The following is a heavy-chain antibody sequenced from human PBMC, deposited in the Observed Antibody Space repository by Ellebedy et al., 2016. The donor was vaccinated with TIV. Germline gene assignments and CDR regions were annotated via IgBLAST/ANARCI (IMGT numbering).Heavy chain of an antibody. Sequence: MPSETLSLTCTVSGGSISSYYWSWIRQPPGKGLEWIGYIYYSGSTNYNPSLKSRVTVSVDTSKNQFSLKLSSVTAADTAVYYCARGRFRSSGWYQDWGQGTLVTVSS. CDR1: GGSISSYY. D-gene: IGHD6-19*01. CDR3: ARGRFRSSGWYQD. V-gene: IGHV4-59*12. CDR2: IYYSGST. J-gene: IGHJ4*02.